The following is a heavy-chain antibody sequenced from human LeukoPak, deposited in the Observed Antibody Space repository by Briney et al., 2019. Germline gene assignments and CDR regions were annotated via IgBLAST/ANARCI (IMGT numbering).Heavy chain of an antibody. Sequence: ASVKVSCKASGYTFTSYYMHWVRQAPGQGLEWMGIINPSGGSTSYAQKFQGRVTMTRDTSTSTVYMELSSLRSEDTAVYYCVKDSPPRYSGSPPAYWGQGTLVTVPS. CDR3: VKDSPPRYSGSPPAY. J-gene: IGHJ4*02. V-gene: IGHV1-46*01. D-gene: IGHD1-26*01. CDR1: GYTFTSYY. CDR2: INPSGGST.